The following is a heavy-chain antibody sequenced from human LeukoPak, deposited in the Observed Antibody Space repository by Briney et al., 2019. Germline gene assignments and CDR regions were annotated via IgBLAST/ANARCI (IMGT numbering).Heavy chain of an antibody. Sequence: GGSLRLSCAASGFTFSSYAMSWVRQAPGKGLEWVSAISGSGGSTYYADSVKGRFTISRDNSKNTLYLQMNSLRAEDTAVYYCAREPEGYCSGGSCYSGGDAFDIWGQGTMVTVSS. V-gene: IGHV3-23*01. CDR1: GFTFSSYA. CDR3: AREPEGYCSGGSCYSGGDAFDI. CDR2: ISGSGGST. J-gene: IGHJ3*02. D-gene: IGHD2-15*01.